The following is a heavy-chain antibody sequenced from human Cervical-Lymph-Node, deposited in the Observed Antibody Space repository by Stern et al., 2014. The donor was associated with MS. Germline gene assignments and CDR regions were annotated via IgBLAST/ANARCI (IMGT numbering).Heavy chain of an antibody. Sequence: VQLVESGAEVKKPASSVKVSCKASSNSFAINWIRQVPGQGPEWMGRIIPVLGSAHYAQTCQDRLSITAEESTRTVYMHLTSLKVEDTALYFCAQSRGAMRERSWRESGFGSWGQGTLVIVSS. CDR1: SNSFA. CDR3: AQSRGAMRERSWRESGFGS. D-gene: IGHD6-25*01. V-gene: IGHV1-69*01. J-gene: IGHJ4*02. CDR2: IIPVLGSA.